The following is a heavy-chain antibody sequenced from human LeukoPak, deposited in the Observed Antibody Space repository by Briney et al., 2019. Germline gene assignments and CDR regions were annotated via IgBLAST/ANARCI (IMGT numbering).Heavy chain of an antibody. CDR3: VRRYMDV. V-gene: IGHV3-7*01. D-gene: IGHD3-9*01. J-gene: IGHJ6*02. CDR2: IKQDGSEK. CDR1: GFTFSNAW. Sequence: GGSLRLSCAASGFTFSNAWMNWVRQAPGKGLEWVANIKQDGSEKYYVDSVKGRFTISRDNAKNSLYLQMSGLRAEDTAMYYCVRRYMDVWGQGTTVTVSS.